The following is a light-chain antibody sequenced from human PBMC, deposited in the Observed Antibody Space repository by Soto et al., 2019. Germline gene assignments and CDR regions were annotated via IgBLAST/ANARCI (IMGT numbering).Light chain of an antibody. CDR3: QQRSNWPYT. CDR1: QSVSSY. V-gene: IGKV3-11*01. J-gene: IGKJ2*01. Sequence: EIVLTQSPATLSLSPGERATLSCRASQSVSSYLAWYQQKPGQAPRLLIYDASSRATGIPARFSGSGSGTDFTLTISSLEPEDFAVYYCQQRSNWPYTFGQGTKREIK. CDR2: DAS.